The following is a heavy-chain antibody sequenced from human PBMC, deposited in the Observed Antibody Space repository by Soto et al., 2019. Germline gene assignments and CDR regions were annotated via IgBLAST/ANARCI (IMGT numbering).Heavy chain of an antibody. J-gene: IGHJ4*02. D-gene: IGHD3-22*01. CDR2: ISNSGST. CDR1: GGSVSRDSYY. Sequence: QVQLRESGPGLVKPSETLSLTCTVSGGSVSRDSYYWSWIRQPPGKGLEWIGYISNSGSTKYNPSLESRVTISIDTSKNHRSLKMSSVTAAATAVYYWGRATSYYERQFDYWGQGTLVTVSS. V-gene: IGHV4-61*03. CDR3: GRATSYYERQFDY.